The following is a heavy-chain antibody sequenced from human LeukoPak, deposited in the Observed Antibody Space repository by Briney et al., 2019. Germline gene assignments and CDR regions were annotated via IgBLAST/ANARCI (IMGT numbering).Heavy chain of an antibody. CDR2: ISYDGSNK. J-gene: IGHJ4*02. CDR1: GFTFSSYG. Sequence: GGSLRLSCAASGFTFSSYGMHWVRQAPGKGLEWVAVISYDGSNKYYADSVKGRFTISGDNSKNTLYLQMNSLRAEDTAVYYCAPRGGTAGSEDYWGQGTLVTVSS. D-gene: IGHD2-15*01. CDR3: APRGGTAGSEDY. V-gene: IGHV3-30*03.